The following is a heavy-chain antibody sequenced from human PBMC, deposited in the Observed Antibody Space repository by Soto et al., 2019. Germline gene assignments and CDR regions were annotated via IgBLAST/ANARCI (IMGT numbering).Heavy chain of an antibody. CDR3: ARGLDYDSRWGSFDS. J-gene: IGHJ4*02. D-gene: IGHD3-22*01. Sequence: EVQLAESGGGLVQPGGSLRLSCAASGFIFSSYTMSWVRQAPGKGLEWVSYIGISSSTLYYADSVKGRFTISRDTAKNSLYLQMNSLRDEDTAVYYWARGLDYDSRWGSFDSWGQGTLVTVSS. CDR1: GFIFSSYT. CDR2: IGISSSTL. V-gene: IGHV3-48*02.